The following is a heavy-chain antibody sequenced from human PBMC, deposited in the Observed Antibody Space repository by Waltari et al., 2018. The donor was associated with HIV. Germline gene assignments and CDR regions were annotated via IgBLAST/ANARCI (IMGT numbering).Heavy chain of an antibody. CDR1: GPTLRSDW. CDR3: ARSRSDAFDL. CDR2: IKEDGSEK. Sequence: EVQLVESGGGLVQPGGSLRLSCEATGPTLRSDWMTWVRQAPGKGLEWVANIKEDGSEKWYVDSVKGRFTISRDNAKNSVYLQMNSLRAEDTAVYYCARSRSDAFDLWGQGTMVTVSS. V-gene: IGHV3-7*01. J-gene: IGHJ3*01.